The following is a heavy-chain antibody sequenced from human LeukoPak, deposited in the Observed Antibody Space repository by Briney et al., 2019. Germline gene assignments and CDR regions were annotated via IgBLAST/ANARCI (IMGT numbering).Heavy chain of an antibody. CDR2: IYPDDSDT. D-gene: IGHD3-22*01. CDR1: GYSFTNYW. V-gene: IGHV5-51*01. J-gene: IGHJ4*02. Sequence: GESLKISSKASGYSFTNYWIGWVSQTPGKGMEWVGIIYPDDSDTRYSPSFQGQVTISADKSISTAYLQWSRLKASDTALYYCARPNYYDRSGYYAYWGQGTLVTVSS. CDR3: ARPNYYDRSGYYAY.